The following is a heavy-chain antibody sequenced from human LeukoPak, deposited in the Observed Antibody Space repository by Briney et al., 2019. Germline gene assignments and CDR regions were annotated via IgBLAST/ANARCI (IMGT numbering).Heavy chain of an antibody. Sequence: PSETLSLTCGVSGGSISSSSYYWGWIRQPRGKGLEWIGSIYYSGSTYYNPSLKSRVTISVDTSKNQFSLKLNTGTAADTAVYYCARQYNWNDLTYFDYWGQGTLVTVSS. J-gene: IGHJ4*02. D-gene: IGHD1-1*01. CDR1: GGSISSSSYY. V-gene: IGHV4-39*01. CDR2: IYYSGST. CDR3: ARQYNWNDLTYFDY.